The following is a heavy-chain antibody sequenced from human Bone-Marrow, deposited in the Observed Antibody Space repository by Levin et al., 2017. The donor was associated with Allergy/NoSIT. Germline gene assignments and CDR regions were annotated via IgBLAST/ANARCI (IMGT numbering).Heavy chain of an antibody. CDR3: ARLLVAAGKDYHFCMDV. CDR2: VYPADSDV. J-gene: IGHJ6*03. V-gene: IGHV5-51*01. CDR1: GYTFASYW. Sequence: GESLKISCETSGYTFASYWIAWVRQAPGKGLEWIGIVYPADSDVKYSPSFQGQVTISADKSVSTAYLQWSSRKASDSAIYSCARLLVAAGKDYHFCMDVWGKGTTVTVSS. D-gene: IGHD6-13*01.